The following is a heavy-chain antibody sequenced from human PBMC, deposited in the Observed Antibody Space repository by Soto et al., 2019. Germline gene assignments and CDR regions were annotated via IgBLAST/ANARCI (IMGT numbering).Heavy chain of an antibody. Sequence: QVQLVQSGGAVKKPGASVKLSCTASGYTFTSYGISWVRQAPGQGLEWMGWISAYNGKTNYAQNVQGRVTMTTDTSTRTAYMELRSLRSDDTAVYYCARGGDVNYYHGMDVWGQGTTVTVSS. J-gene: IGHJ6*02. CDR3: ARGGDVNYYHGMDV. D-gene: IGHD5-12*01. CDR1: GYTFTSYG. CDR2: ISAYNGKT. V-gene: IGHV1-18*01.